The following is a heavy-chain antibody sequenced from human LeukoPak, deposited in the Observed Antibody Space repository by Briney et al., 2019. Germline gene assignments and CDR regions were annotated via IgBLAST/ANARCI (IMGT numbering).Heavy chain of an antibody. CDR1: GYTSSDYG. J-gene: IGHJ4*02. Sequence: ASVEVSCKASGYTSSDYGISWVRQAPGQGLEWMGWISGYNGNTNYAQKFQGRVTMTTDTSTSTAYMELRSLKSDDTAVYYCGRSREGLYSGSSLDYWGQGTLVTVSS. CDR2: ISGYNGNT. V-gene: IGHV1-18*01. CDR3: GRSREGLYSGSSLDY. D-gene: IGHD1-26*01.